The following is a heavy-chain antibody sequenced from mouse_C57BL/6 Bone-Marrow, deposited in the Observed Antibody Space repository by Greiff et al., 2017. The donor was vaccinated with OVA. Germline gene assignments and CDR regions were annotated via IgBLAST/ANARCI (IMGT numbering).Heavy chain of an antibody. D-gene: IGHD1-1*01. CDR2: IDPENGDT. J-gene: IGHJ1*03. CDR3: WEGIVIDYGSSHWDFDV. V-gene: IGHV14-4*01. CDR1: GFTIKDDY. Sequence: EVQLQQSGAELVRPGASVKLSCTASGFTIKDDYMHWVKQRPEQGLEWIGWIDPENGDTEYASKFQGKATMTADTSSNTAYLQLSSLTSEDTAVYYGWEGIVIDYGSSHWDFDVWGTGTTVTVTS.